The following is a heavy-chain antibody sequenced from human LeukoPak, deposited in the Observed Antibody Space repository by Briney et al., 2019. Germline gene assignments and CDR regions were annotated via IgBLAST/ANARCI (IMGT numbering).Heavy chain of an antibody. Sequence: GASVKVSFKASGYTFTAYYLHWVRQAPGQGLEWMGWINPNTGGTNYAQKFHGRVTMTRDTSISTAYMELSRLRSDDTAVYYCARDEGQLWFDYWGQGNLVTVSS. D-gene: IGHD5-18*01. V-gene: IGHV1-2*02. J-gene: IGHJ4*02. CDR1: GYTFTAYY. CDR3: ARDEGQLWFDY. CDR2: INPNTGGT.